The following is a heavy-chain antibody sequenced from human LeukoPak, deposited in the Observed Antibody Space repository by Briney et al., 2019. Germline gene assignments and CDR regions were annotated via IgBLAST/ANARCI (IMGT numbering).Heavy chain of an antibody. CDR3: ARGSYSSSNYFDY. V-gene: IGHV3-53*01. CDR1: GFSVSNHY. D-gene: IGHD6-6*01. J-gene: IGHJ4*02. Sequence: PGGSLSLSCEGSGFSVSNHYMNWVRQAPGKGLEWVSILYSGGSTYYSDSVKGRFTVTRDNSKNILYLQINSLRAEDAAVYYCARGSYSSSNYFDYWAQGTLVTVSS. CDR2: LYSGGST.